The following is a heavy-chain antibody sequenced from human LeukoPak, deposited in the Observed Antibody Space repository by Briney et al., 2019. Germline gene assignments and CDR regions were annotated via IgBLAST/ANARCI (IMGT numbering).Heavy chain of an antibody. D-gene: IGHD5-12*01. CDR1: GFTFSSYW. CDR3: ARGALGYDIGYYYMDV. V-gene: IGHV3-74*01. Sequence: GGSLRLACAASGFTFSSYWLHWVRQAPGKGLVWVSRINSDGSSTSYADSVKGRFTISRDNAKNTLYLQMNSLRAEDTAVYYCARGALGYDIGYYYMDVWGKGTTVTVSS. J-gene: IGHJ6*03. CDR2: INSDGSST.